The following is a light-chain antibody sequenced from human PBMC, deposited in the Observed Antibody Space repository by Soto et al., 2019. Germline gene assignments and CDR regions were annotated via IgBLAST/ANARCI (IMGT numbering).Light chain of an antibody. J-gene: IGKJ5*01. CDR3: QQYKSYPIT. CDR2: GAS. CDR1: QDINKN. V-gene: IGKV1-16*01. Sequence: DIQMTQSLSTLSASVGDRVTITCRASQDINKNLAWFQQKPGKAPKSLIYGASSLQSGVPSRFSGSGSGTDFTLTISSLQPEDFASYYCQQYKSYPITFGHGTRLEIK.